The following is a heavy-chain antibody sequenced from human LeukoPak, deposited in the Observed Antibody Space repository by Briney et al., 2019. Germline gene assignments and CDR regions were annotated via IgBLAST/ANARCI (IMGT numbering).Heavy chain of an antibody. CDR1: GYIFINYG. CDR2: ISAYNGNT. V-gene: IGHV1-18*01. J-gene: IGHJ4*02. CDR3: ARDRSSRDY. D-gene: IGHD6-13*01. Sequence: ASVNVSCKASGYIFINYGISWVRQAPGKGLEWMGWISAYNGNTDYAQNFEGRVTMTTDTYTSTVYMELKSLRFDATAVYYCARDRSSRDYWGQGTLITVSS.